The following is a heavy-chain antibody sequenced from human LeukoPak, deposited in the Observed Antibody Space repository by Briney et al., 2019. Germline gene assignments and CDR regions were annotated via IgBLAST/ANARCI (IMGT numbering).Heavy chain of an antibody. V-gene: IGHV3-30*18. CDR3: AKGHVPLFDY. CDR1: GFTFSSYG. CDR2: ISYDGSNK. D-gene: IGHD2-2*01. J-gene: IGHJ4*02. Sequence: PGGSLRLSYAASGFTFSSYGMHWVRQAPGKGLEWVAVISYDGSNKYYADSVKGRFTISRDNSKNTLYLQMNSLRAEDTAVYYCAKGHVPLFDYWGQGTLVTVSS.